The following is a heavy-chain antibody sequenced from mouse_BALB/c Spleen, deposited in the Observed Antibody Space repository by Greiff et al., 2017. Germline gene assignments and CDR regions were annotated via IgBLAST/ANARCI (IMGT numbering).Heavy chain of an antibody. V-gene: IGHV5-6-3*01. CDR2: INSNGGST. CDR1: GFTFSSYG. D-gene: IGHD2-3*01. J-gene: IGHJ3*01. CDR3: ARGNDGFSWFVY. Sequence: DVKLVESGGGLVQPGGSLKLSCAASGFTFSSYGMSWVRQTPDKRLELVATINSNGGSTYYPDSVKGRFTISRDNAKNTLYLQMSSLKSEDTAMYYCARGNDGFSWFVYWGQGTLVTVSA.